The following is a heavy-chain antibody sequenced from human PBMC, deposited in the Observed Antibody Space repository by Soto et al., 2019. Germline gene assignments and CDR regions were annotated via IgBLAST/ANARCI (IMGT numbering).Heavy chain of an antibody. D-gene: IGHD2-2*01. J-gene: IGHJ4*02. CDR3: ARVAPYCSTTTCYIDS. CDR2: IGGSGTGFNT. Sequence: EVQLLESGGGLVRPGGSLRLSCAASGFTFSSYPMKWVRQGPGKGLEWVSTIGGSGTGFNTDYADSVKGRFVISRDNSKNTVYLQMNSRRAEDTALYYCARVAPYCSTTTCYIDSWGQGTLVTASS. CDR1: GFTFSSYP. V-gene: IGHV3-23*01.